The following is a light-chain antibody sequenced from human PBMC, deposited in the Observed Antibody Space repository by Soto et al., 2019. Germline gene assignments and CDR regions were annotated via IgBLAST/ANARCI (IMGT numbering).Light chain of an antibody. Sequence: QSALTQPASVSGSPGQSITISCTGTSGDIGSYNRVSWYQQHPGKAPKLTIYEVTDRPSGVSNRFSGSKSGNTASLTIPGLQAEDEAEYYCSSYTNINTRACVFGTGTKLTVL. V-gene: IGLV2-14*01. CDR3: SSYTNINTRACV. J-gene: IGLJ1*01. CDR2: EVT. CDR1: SGDIGSYNR.